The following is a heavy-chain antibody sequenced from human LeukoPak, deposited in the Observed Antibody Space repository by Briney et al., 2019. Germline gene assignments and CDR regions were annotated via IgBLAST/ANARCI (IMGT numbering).Heavy chain of an antibody. CDR1: GGSFSGYY. Sequence: PSETLSLTCAVYGGSFSGYYWSWIRQPPGKGLEWIGEINHSGSTNYNPSLKSRVTISVDTSKNQFSLKLSSVTAADTAVYYCASSSGYYSIPNLDAFDIWGQGTMVTVSS. J-gene: IGHJ3*02. CDR2: INHSGST. CDR3: ASSSGYYSIPNLDAFDI. D-gene: IGHD3-22*01. V-gene: IGHV4-34*01.